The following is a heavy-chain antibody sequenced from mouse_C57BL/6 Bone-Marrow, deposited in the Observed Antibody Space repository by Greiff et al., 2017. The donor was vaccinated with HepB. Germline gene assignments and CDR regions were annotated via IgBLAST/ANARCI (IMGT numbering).Heavy chain of an antibody. J-gene: IGHJ1*03. CDR1: GYTFTSYW. V-gene: IGHV1-50*01. Sequence: QVQLQHPGAELVKPGASVKLSCKASGYTFTSYWMQWVKQRPGQGLEWIGEIDPSDSYTNYNQKFKGKATLTVDTSSSTAYMQLSSLTSEDSAVYYCARYLRRGYFDVWGTGTTVTVSS. D-gene: IGHD2-12*01. CDR2: IDPSDSYT. CDR3: ARYLRRGYFDV.